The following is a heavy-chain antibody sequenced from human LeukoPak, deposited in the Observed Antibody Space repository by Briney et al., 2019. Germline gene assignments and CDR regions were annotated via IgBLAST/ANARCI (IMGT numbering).Heavy chain of an antibody. CDR1: GFTFSSYG. D-gene: IGHD2-15*01. J-gene: IGHJ4*02. CDR3: AKWWTTRDYGDY. CDR2: ISYDGSNK. V-gene: IGHV3-30*18. Sequence: GGSLRLSCAASGFTFSSYGMHWVRQAPGKGLEWVAVISYDGSNKYYADSVKGRFTISRDNSKSTLYLQMNSLRAEDTAVYYCAKWWTTRDYGDYWGQGTLVTVSS.